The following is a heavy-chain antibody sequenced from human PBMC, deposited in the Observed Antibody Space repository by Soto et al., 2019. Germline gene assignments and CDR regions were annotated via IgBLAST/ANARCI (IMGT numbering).Heavy chain of an antibody. CDR1: GGSFSGYY. CDR2: INHSGST. D-gene: IGHD6-19*01. V-gene: IGHV4-34*01. Sequence: PSETLSLTCAVYGGSFSGYYWSWIRQPPGKGLEWIGEINHSGSTNYNPSLKSRVTISVDTSKNQFSLKLSSVTAADTAVYYCARGVAGIDAFDIWGQGTMVTVSS. CDR3: ARGVAGIDAFDI. J-gene: IGHJ3*02.